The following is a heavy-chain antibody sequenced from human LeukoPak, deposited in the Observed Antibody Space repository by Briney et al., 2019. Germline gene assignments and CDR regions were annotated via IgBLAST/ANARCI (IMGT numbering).Heavy chain of an antibody. J-gene: IGHJ3*02. CDR3: ARGAGYCSGGSCYDDAFDI. V-gene: IGHV4-34*01. Sequence: SETLSLTCAVYGGSFSGYYWSWIRQPPGKGLEWIGEINHSGSTNYNPSLKSRVTISVDTSKNQFSLKLSSVTAADTAVYYCARGAGYCSGGSCYDDAFDIWGQGTMVTVSS. CDR2: INHSGST. D-gene: IGHD2-15*01. CDR1: GGSFSGYY.